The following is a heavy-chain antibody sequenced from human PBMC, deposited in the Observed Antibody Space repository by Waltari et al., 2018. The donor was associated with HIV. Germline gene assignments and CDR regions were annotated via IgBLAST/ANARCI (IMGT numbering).Heavy chain of an antibody. V-gene: IGHV4-61*02. D-gene: IGHD6-19*01. CDR3: ARTGYSSDLYRGENWFDR. J-gene: IGHJ5*02. Sequence: QVQLQESGPGLVKPSQTLSLTCTVSGGSISGSSNYWSWIRQPAGKGLEWIGRISASGKTNYSPSLKSRVTISVNTSKIQCTLKLTAVTAADTAVYYSARTGYSSDLYRGENWFDRWGQGTLVIVSS. CDR1: GGSISGSSNY. CDR2: ISASGKT.